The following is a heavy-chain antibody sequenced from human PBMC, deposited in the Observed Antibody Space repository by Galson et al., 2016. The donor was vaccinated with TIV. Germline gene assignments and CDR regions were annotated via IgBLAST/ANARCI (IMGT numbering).Heavy chain of an antibody. Sequence: LRLPCAASGFLLSDSYISWFRTAPGKGLEWVSCISHSGSYTHYADTVKGRFTVSRDNPKTSLYLQMNSLRVEDTAVYYCSRVPEGVGTEYFVDHWGQGTLVTVSS. J-gene: IGHJ4*02. CDR2: ISHSGSYT. CDR3: SRVPEGVGTEYFVDH. CDR1: GFLLSDSY. D-gene: IGHD2/OR15-2a*01. V-gene: IGHV3-11*06.